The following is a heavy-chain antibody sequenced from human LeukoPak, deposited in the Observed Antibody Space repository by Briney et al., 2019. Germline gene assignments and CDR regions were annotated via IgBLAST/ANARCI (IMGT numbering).Heavy chain of an antibody. CDR2: ISGSSGLT. Sequence: GGSLRLSCAASGFTFSSYAMSWVRQAPGKGLEWVSAISGSSGLTYYADSVKGRFTISRDNSKNTLFLQMNSLRAEDTAVYYCARRGESASYGDYRFDYWGQGTLVTVSS. CDR3: ARRGESASYGDYRFDY. V-gene: IGHV3-23*01. D-gene: IGHD4-17*01. CDR1: GFTFSSYA. J-gene: IGHJ4*02.